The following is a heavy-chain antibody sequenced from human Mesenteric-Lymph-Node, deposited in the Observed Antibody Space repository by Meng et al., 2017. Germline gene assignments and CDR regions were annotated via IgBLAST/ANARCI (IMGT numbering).Heavy chain of an antibody. Sequence: ASVKVSCKASGYTFTGYYMHWVRQAPGQGLEWMGRINPNSGGTNYAQKFQGRVTMTRDTSISTAYMELSRLRSDDTAVYYCARDCSGGRCNVWDHYYYYGMDVWGQGTAVTVSS. V-gene: IGHV1-2*06. CDR1: GYTFTGYY. D-gene: IGHD2-15*01. J-gene: IGHJ6*02. CDR3: ARDCSGGRCNVWDHYYYYGMDV. CDR2: INPNSGGT.